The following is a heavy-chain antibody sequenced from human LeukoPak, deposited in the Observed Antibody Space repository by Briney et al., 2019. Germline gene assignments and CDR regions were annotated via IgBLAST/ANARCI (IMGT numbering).Heavy chain of an antibody. Sequence: SMKVSCKASGGTFSSYAISWVRQAPGQGLEWMGGIIPIFGTANYAQKFQGRVTITADESTSTAYMELSSLRSEDTAVYYCCHRYSGSYDTDFDYWGQGTLVTVSS. CDR1: GGTFSSYA. D-gene: IGHD1-26*01. CDR3: CHRYSGSYDTDFDY. CDR2: IIPIFGTA. J-gene: IGHJ4*02. V-gene: IGHV1-69*13.